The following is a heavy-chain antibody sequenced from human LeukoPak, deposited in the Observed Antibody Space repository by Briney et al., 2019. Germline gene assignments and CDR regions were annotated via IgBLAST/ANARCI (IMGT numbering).Heavy chain of an antibody. CDR3: ARGHTYYYDSSGYYPDY. Sequence: ASVKVSCKASGYTFTSYYMLWVRQAPGQGLEWMGIINPSGGSTSYAQKFQGRVTMTRDTSTSTVYMELSSLRSEDTAVYYCARGHTYYYDSSGYYPDYWGQGTLVTVSS. J-gene: IGHJ4*02. CDR1: GYTFTSYY. V-gene: IGHV1-46*01. CDR2: INPSGGST. D-gene: IGHD3-22*01.